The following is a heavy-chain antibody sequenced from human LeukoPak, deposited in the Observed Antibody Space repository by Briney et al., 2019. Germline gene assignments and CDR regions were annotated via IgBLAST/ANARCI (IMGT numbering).Heavy chain of an antibody. J-gene: IGHJ1*01. CDR3: AGGVVVPAAIFASGEYFQH. CDR1: GVSISSGGYY. D-gene: IGHD2-2*01. CDR2: IYYSGRT. V-gene: IGHV4-31*03. Sequence: SETLSLTCTVSGVSISSGGYYWSWLRQHPGKGLEWIGYIYYSGRTYYNPSLKSRVTISVDTSKNQFSLKLSSVTAADTAVYYCAGGVVVPAAIFASGEYFQHWGQGTLVTVSS.